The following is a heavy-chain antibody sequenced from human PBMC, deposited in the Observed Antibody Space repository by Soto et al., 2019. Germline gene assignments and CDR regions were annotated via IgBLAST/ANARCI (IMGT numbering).Heavy chain of an antibody. J-gene: IGHJ3*02. CDR3: ANLPDFVVVPAANSAAGAFDI. CDR2: IIPILGIA. D-gene: IGHD2-2*01. CDR1: GGTFSSYT. Sequence: SVKVSCKASGGTFSSYTISWVRQAPGQGLEWMGRIIPILGIANYAQKFQGRVTITADKSTSTAYMELSSLRSEDTAVYYCANLPDFVVVPAANSAAGAFDIWGQGKMVTVS. V-gene: IGHV1-69*02.